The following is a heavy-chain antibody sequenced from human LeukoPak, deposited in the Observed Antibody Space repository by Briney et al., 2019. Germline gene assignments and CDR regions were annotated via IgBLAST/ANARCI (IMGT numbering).Heavy chain of an antibody. J-gene: IGHJ4*02. D-gene: IGHD3-22*01. CDR2: ISGSGGST. V-gene: IGHV3-23*01. CDR1: GFTFSSYA. CDR3: AKVRTVYDSSGYYYYFDY. Sequence: GGSLRLSCAASGFTFSSYAMSWVCQAPGKGLEWVSAISGSGGSTYYADSVKGRFTISRDNSKNTLYLQMNSLRAEDTAVYYCAKVRTVYDSSGYYYYFDYWGQGTLVTVSS.